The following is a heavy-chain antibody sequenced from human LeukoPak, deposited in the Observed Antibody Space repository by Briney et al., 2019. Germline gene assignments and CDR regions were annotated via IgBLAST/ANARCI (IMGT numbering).Heavy chain of an antibody. CDR1: GFTFSSYA. Sequence: GGSLRLSCAASGFTFSSYAMHWVRQAPGKGLEWVAVISYDGSNKYYADSVKGRFTISRDNSKNTLYLQMNSLRAEDTAVYYCAREGPEVAVATLDYWGQGTLVTVSS. CDR3: AREGPEVAVATLDY. D-gene: IGHD6-19*01. CDR2: ISYDGSNK. V-gene: IGHV3-30-3*01. J-gene: IGHJ4*02.